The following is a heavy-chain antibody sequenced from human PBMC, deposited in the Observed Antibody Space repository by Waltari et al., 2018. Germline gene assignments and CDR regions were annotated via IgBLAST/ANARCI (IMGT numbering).Heavy chain of an antibody. V-gene: IGHV4-59*08. CDR1: GGPISSYY. CDR2: IYYSGST. J-gene: IGHJ6*03. CDR3: ARGVYYYYMDV. Sequence: QVQLQESGPGLVKPSETLSLTCTVSGGPISSYYWSWIRQPPGKGLEWIGYIYYSGSTNYNPSLKSRVTISVDTSKNQFSLKLSSVTAADTAVYYCARGVYYYYMDVWGKGTTVTISS.